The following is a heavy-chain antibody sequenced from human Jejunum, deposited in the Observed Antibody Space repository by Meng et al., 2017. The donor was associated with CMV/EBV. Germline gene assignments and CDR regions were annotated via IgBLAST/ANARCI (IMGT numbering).Heavy chain of an antibody. CDR1: ISSGEYY. CDR3: DRDGYGGNSGGLWFDP. D-gene: IGHD4-23*01. J-gene: IGHJ5*02. CDR2: IYYSGVT. Sequence: ISSGEYYWNWIRQPPGKGLEWIGNIYYSGVTYYNPSLKSRLTISVDTSKNQFSLNLNSVTAADTAVYYCDRDGYGGNSGGLWFDPWGQGTRVTVSS. V-gene: IGHV4-30-4*08.